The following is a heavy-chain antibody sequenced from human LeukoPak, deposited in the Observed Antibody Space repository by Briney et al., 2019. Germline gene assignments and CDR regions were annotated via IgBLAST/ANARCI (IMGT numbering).Heavy chain of an antibody. Sequence: GGSLRLSCAASGFTFSSYSMNWVRQAPGKGLEWVSYISSSSSIIYYADSVKGRFTLSRDNAKNSLYLQMNSLRAEDTALYYCAKDESSGYYYYYYMDVWGKGTTVTISS. CDR3: AKDESSGYYYYYYMDV. V-gene: IGHV3-48*04. D-gene: IGHD3-22*01. J-gene: IGHJ6*03. CDR2: ISSSSSII. CDR1: GFTFSSYS.